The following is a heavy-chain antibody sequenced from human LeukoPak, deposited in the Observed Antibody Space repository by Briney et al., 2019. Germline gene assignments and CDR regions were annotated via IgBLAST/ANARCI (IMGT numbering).Heavy chain of an antibody. CDR2: IRYDGSNK. Sequence: GGSLRLSCAASGFTFSSYGMHWVRQAPGKGLEWVAFIRYDGSNKYYADSVKGRFTISRDNSKNTLYLQMNSLRAEDTAVYYCATIPRGGYCSSTSCRDYWGQGTLVTVSS. CDR1: GFTFSSYG. D-gene: IGHD2-2*01. V-gene: IGHV3-30*02. J-gene: IGHJ4*02. CDR3: ATIPRGGYCSSTSCRDY.